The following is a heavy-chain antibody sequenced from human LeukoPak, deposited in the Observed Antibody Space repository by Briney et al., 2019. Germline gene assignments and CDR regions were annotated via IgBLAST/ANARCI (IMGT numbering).Heavy chain of an antibody. D-gene: IGHD1-1*01. V-gene: IGHV4-59*01. CDR1: GGSISSYY. Sequence: SETLSLTCTVSGGSISSYYWSWIRQPPGEGLEWIGYISHSGSTKYNPSLKSRVSISVDMSENQLSPKLSSVTAADTAVYHCVRLQPNTGEWAFDIWGQGTMVTVSS. CDR2: ISHSGST. J-gene: IGHJ3*02. CDR3: VRLQPNTGEWAFDI.